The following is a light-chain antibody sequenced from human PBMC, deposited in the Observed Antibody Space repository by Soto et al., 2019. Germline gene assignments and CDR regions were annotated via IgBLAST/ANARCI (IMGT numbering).Light chain of an antibody. CDR3: QQYGSSPFT. Sequence: EIVLTQSPGPLSLSPGERATLSCRASQSVSSNYLAWYQQKPGQAPRLLIYGASSSDTGVPDRFSGSGSGTDFTLTISRLEPEDFAVYYCQQYGSSPFTFGQGTKLQIK. J-gene: IGKJ2*01. CDR1: QSVSSNY. V-gene: IGKV3-20*01. CDR2: GAS.